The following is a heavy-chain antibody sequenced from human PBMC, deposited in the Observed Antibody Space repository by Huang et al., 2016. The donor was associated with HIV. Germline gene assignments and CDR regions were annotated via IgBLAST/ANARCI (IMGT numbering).Heavy chain of an antibody. V-gene: IGHV3-74*01. Sequence: EVQLVESGGGLVQPGGSLRLSCAASGFSISSYWMHWVRQAPGKGLVWVSRSNIDGSSTSYADSVKGRFTISRDNAKNTLYLQMNSLRAEDTAVYYCARDPRIQSWLNFFDYWGQGTLVSVSS. CDR3: ARDPRIQSWLNFFDY. CDR1: GFSISSYW. J-gene: IGHJ4*02. CDR2: SNIDGSST. D-gene: IGHD3-22*01.